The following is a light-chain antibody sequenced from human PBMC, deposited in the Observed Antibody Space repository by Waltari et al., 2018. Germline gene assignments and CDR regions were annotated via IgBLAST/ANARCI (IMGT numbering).Light chain of an antibody. V-gene: IGLV2-14*01. Sequence: QSALTQPASVSGSPGQSITISCTGTSSDVGGYNYVSWYQQHPGKAPKLMIYDVSERPSGGSNRFFGSNAGNTASRTISGLQAEDAADYYCISYTSSSTSVFGVGTKLTVL. CDR2: DVS. J-gene: IGLJ2*01. CDR1: SSDVGGYNY. CDR3: ISYTSSSTSV.